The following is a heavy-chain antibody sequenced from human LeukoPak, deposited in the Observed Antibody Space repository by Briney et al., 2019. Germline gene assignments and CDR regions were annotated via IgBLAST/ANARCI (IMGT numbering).Heavy chain of an antibody. CDR2: INWNSGSI. CDR1: GFTFDDYA. D-gene: IGHD4-17*01. J-gene: IGHJ4*02. CDR3: ANVRVTTAQTFDY. V-gene: IGHV3-9*01. Sequence: PGGSLRLSCAASGFTFDDYAMHWVRQAPGKGLEWVSGINWNSGSIGYADSVKGRFTISRDNSKNTLYLQMNSLRAEDTAVYYCANVRVTTAQTFDYWGQGTLVTVSS.